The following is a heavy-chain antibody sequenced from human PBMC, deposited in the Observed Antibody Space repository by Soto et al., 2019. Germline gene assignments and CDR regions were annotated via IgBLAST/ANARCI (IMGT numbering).Heavy chain of an antibody. CDR1: GGSITNGDYL. CDR3: ARGTYDSSGYFDY. V-gene: IGHV4-31*03. CDR2: IYYRGAT. Sequence: SETLSLTCSVFGGSITNGDYLGGWSRRHPGKGLEWIGYIYYRGATYYNTALRSRLTISIDTSKNQLSLNLRSVTAADTAVYYCARGTYDSSGYFDYWGQGTLVTVSS. D-gene: IGHD3-22*01. J-gene: IGHJ4*02.